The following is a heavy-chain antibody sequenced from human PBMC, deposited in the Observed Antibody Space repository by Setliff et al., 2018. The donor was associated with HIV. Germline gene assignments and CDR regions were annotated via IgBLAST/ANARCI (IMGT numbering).Heavy chain of an antibody. CDR1: GGSISSYY. CDR3: ARGVVVAATRWFDP. J-gene: IGHJ5*02. V-gene: IGHV4-59*01. CDR2: IYYSGST. D-gene: IGHD2-15*01. Sequence: SSETLSLTCTVSGGSISSYYWSWIRQPPGKGLEWIGYIYYSGSTNYNPSLKSLVTISVDTSKNQFSLKLSSVTAADTAVYYCARGVVVAATRWFDPWGQGTLVTVSS.